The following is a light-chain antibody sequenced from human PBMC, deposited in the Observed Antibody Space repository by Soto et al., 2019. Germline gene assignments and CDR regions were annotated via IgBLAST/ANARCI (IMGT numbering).Light chain of an antibody. J-gene: IGKJ5*01. CDR2: RAS. CDR3: QQYNNWPPIT. Sequence: EIVMTQSPATLSVSPGERVTLSCRASQNVTSNLAWYQQKPGQAPRLLIYRASTRATDIADRFSGSGSGTEFSLTIGGLQSEDFAVYYGQQYNNWPPITFGQGTRLEIK. CDR1: QNVTSN. V-gene: IGKV3-15*01.